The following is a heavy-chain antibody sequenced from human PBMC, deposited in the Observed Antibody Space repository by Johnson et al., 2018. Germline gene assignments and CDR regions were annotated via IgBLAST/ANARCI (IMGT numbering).Heavy chain of an antibody. D-gene: IGHD1-14*01. J-gene: IGHJ3*02. Sequence: QVQLVQSGGGVVQPGRSLRLSCAASGFTFSRYAMHWVRQAPGQGLEWVAVISYDGSNKYHADSVKGRFTISRDNAKNSPYLQRNSVRAEDTAVSYLAKEGGGEPWAFDIWGQGTMVTVSS. CDR2: ISYDGSNK. CDR1: GFTFSRYA. CDR3: AKEGGGEPWAFDI. V-gene: IGHV3-30-3*01.